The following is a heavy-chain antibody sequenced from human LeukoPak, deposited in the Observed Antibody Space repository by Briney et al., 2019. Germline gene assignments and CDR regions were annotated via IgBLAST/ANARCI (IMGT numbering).Heavy chain of an antibody. J-gene: IGHJ4*02. CDR1: GFTLSSHA. V-gene: IGHV3-23*01. CDR2: FRERDGSA. Sequence: PGGSLRPSCAASGFTLSSHAMSWVRQAPGKGLEWISTFRERDGSAHYADSVKGRFTIPRDISKNTLYLQMNSLRAEDTAVYYCARDPSRSWWGYFDYWGQGALVTVSS. CDR3: ARDPSRSWWGYFDY. D-gene: IGHD6-13*01.